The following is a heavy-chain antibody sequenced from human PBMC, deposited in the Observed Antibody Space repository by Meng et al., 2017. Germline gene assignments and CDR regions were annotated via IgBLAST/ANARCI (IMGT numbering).Heavy chain of an antibody. CDR2: TRNKANSYTT. D-gene: IGHD5-18*01. Sequence: GESLKISCAASGFTFSDHYMDWVRQAPGKGLEWVGRTRNKANSYTTEYAASVKGRFTISRDDSENSLYLQMHSLKTEDTAVYYCARQTNVDTAMPGDWFDPWGQGTLVTVSS. V-gene: IGHV3-72*01. CDR3: ARQTNVDTAMPGDWFDP. J-gene: IGHJ5*02. CDR1: GFTFSDHY.